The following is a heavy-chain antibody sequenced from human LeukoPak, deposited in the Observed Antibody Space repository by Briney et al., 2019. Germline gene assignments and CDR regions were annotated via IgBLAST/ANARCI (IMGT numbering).Heavy chain of an antibody. Sequence: RPGGSLRLSCAASGFTFDDCGMSWVRQAPGKGLEWVSGINWNGGSTGYADSVKGRFTISRDNAKNSLYLQMNSLRAEDTALYYCARTLSYDSSGYYSTPIDYWGQGTLVTVSS. CDR3: ARTLSYDSSGYYSTPIDY. CDR2: INWNGGST. CDR1: GFTFDDCG. D-gene: IGHD3-22*01. V-gene: IGHV3-20*04. J-gene: IGHJ4*02.